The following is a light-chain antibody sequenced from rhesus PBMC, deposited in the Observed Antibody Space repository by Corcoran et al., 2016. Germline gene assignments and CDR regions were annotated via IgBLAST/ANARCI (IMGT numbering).Light chain of an antibody. CDR2: YAS. V-gene: IGKV1S15*01. CDR1: QGISNN. CDR3: QHGYGTPYS. Sequence: DIQMTQSPSSLSASVGDTVTITCRASQGISNNLAWYQQKPGKVPKHLIYYASTWQSGVPSRFSVSGSGTDCTLTISSLQPEDFATYYCQHGYGTPYSFGQGTKVEIK. J-gene: IGKJ2*01.